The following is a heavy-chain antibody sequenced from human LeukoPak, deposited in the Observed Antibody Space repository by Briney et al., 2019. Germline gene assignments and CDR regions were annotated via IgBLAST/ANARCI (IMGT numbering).Heavy chain of an antibody. J-gene: IGHJ4*02. CDR1: GGSISNYY. D-gene: IGHD6-13*01. CDR2: IYTSGST. Sequence: SETLSLTCTVSGGSISNYYWSWIRQPPGKGLEWIGRIYTSGSTSYNPSLRSRLTTSVDTSKNQFSLNLSSVTAADTAVYYCARFTKDSSSSSGYYFDYWGQGTLVTVSS. CDR3: ARFTKDSSSSSGYYFDY. V-gene: IGHV4-4*07.